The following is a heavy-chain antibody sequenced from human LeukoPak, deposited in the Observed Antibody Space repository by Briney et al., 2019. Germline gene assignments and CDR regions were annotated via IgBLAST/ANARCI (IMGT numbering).Heavy chain of an antibody. J-gene: IGHJ4*02. D-gene: IGHD5-18*01. V-gene: IGHV3-30*02. Sequence: GGSLRLSCAASGFTFSSYGMHWVRQAPGKGLEWVAFIRYDGSNKYYADSVKGRFTISRDNSKNTLYLQMNSLRAEDTAVYYCAIGLSYGELYYFDYWGQGTLVTVSS. CDR2: IRYDGSNK. CDR3: AIGLSYGELYYFDY. CDR1: GFTFSSYG.